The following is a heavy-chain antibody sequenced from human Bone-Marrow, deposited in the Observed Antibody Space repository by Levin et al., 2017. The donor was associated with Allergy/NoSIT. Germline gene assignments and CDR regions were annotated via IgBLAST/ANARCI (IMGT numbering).Heavy chain of an antibody. Sequence: SCAASGFTFRDAWMNWVRQAPGKGLEWVFLLPLPSSFSPPSSSSPVKDRFTISRDDSNNTLYLQMNSLKTEDTAIYYCATYPMKEFGAYGDDYWGLGTLVTVSS. CDR2: LPLPSSFSPP. D-gene: IGHD4-17*01. J-gene: IGHJ4*02. CDR3: ATYPMKEFGAYGDDY. V-gene: IGHV3-15*01. CDR1: GFTFRDAW.